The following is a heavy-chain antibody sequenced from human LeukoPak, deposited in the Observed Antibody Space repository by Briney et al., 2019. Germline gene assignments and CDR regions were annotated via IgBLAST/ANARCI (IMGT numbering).Heavy chain of an antibody. Sequence: ASVKVSCKASGYTFTSYGISWVRQAPGQGLEWMGWISAYNGNTNYAQKLQGRVTMTTDTSTSTAYMELRSLRSDDTAVYYCAFGRAGRDYYYYYMDVWGKGTTVTVSS. J-gene: IGHJ6*03. CDR3: AFGRAGRDYYYYYMDV. V-gene: IGHV1-18*01. CDR2: ISAYNGNT. CDR1: GYTFTSYG. D-gene: IGHD6-19*01.